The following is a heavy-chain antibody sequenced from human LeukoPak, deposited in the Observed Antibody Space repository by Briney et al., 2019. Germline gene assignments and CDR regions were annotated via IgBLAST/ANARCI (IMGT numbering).Heavy chain of an antibody. CDR1: GFTFSSYA. J-gene: IGHJ4*02. CDR2: IGSNGGST. V-gene: IGHV3-64*04. Sequence: GGSLRLSCSASGFTFSSYAMHWVRQAPGKGLEYVSAIGSNGGSTYYADSVKGRFTISRDNSKNTLYLQMNSLRAEDTAVYYCAKDTIGAIAAAGYDYWGQGTLVTVSS. CDR3: AKDTIGAIAAAGYDY. D-gene: IGHD6-13*01.